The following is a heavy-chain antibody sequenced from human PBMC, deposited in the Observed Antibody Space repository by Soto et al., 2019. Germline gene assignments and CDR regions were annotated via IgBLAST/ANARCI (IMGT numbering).Heavy chain of an antibody. D-gene: IGHD1-1*01. CDR1: GYTFSTYA. CDR2: INGGNGHT. V-gene: IGHV1-3*01. CDR3: ARGKGMEENYYYYGMDV. J-gene: IGHJ6*02. Sequence: GASVKVSCKASGYTFSTYALHWVRKAPGQGLEWMGWINGGNGHTRYSQKFKDRVTISRDTPASTAYMELSGLRSEDTAVYYCARGKGMEENYYYYGMDVWGQGTTVTVSS.